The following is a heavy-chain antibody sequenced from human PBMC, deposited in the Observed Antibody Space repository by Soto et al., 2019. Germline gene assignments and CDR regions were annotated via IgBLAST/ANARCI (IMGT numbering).Heavy chain of an antibody. CDR3: ARDRFTNGICNTPSDS. D-gene: IGHD2-8*01. CDR1: GFTFRTYA. CDR2: ISSNGRSK. J-gene: IGHJ1*01. V-gene: IGHV3-64*01. Sequence: GGSLRLSCATSGFTFRTYATHWVRQAPGKGLEYVSAISSNGRSKYYANSVKGRFTISRDNSKNTLYLQMDSLRAEDMAVYYCARDRFTNGICNTPSDSWAQGNLLTVSS.